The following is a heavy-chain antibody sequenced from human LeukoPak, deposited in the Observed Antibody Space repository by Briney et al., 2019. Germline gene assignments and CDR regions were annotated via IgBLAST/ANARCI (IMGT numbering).Heavy chain of an antibody. V-gene: IGHV3-23*01. Sequence: PGGSLRLSCAASGFTFSSYAMSWVRQAPGKGLEWVSAISGSGGSTYYADSVKGRFTISRDNSKNTLYLQMNSLRDEDTAVYYCARDRARVQSLAANHDAFDIWGQGTMVTVSS. J-gene: IGHJ3*02. CDR2: ISGSGGST. CDR3: ARDRARVQSLAANHDAFDI. D-gene: IGHD6-6*01. CDR1: GFTFSSYA.